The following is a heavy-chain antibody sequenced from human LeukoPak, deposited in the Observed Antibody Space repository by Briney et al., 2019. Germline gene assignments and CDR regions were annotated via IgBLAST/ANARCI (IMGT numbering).Heavy chain of an antibody. CDR2: IRHDGSK. D-gene: IGHD3-22*01. V-gene: IGHV3-30*02. J-gene: IGHJ4*02. CDR3: AKDHKPTYYYDSSMGY. CDR1: GFTFSSYG. Sequence: GGSLRLSCAASGFTFSSYGMHWVRQAPGKGLEWVAFIRHDGSKYYADSVKGRFTISRDNSKNTLYLQMNSLRAEDTAVYYCAKDHKPTYYYDSSMGYWGQGTLVTVSS.